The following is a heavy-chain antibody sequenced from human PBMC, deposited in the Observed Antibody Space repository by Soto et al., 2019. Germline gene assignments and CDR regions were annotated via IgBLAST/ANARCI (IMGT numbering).Heavy chain of an antibody. CDR1: GGSIISYY. D-gene: IGHD6-19*01. Sequence: SETLSLTCTVSGGSIISYYWIWIRQPPGKGLEWIGSIFYSRNTEYNPSLKGRVTMSADTSKNQFSLKLSSVTAADTAVFYCAKERSSGWSFDYWGQGTLVTVSS. V-gene: IGHV4-59*01. CDR2: IFYSRNT. J-gene: IGHJ4*02. CDR3: AKERSSGWSFDY.